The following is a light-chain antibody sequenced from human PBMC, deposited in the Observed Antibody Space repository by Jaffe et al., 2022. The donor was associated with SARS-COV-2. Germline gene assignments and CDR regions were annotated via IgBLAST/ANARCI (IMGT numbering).Light chain of an antibody. V-gene: IGLV3-21*04. Sequence: SSVLTQPPSVSVAPGKTARITCGGNNIGDEGVHWYQQKPGQAPVLVIYYDNERPSGIPERFSGSSSGTTATLIINRVEAGDEADYYCQVWDTSTVYPGVVFGGGTKLTVL. J-gene: IGLJ2*01. CDR2: YDN. CDR3: QVWDTSTVYPGVV. CDR1: NIGDEG.